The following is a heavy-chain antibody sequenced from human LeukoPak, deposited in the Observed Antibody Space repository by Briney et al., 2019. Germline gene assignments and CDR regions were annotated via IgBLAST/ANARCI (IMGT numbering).Heavy chain of an antibody. V-gene: IGHV3-9*01. J-gene: IGHJ4*02. CDR3: AKEVGTFDY. D-gene: IGHD4-23*01. CDR2: ISWNSGSI. Sequence: GRSLRLSCAASGFTFDDYAMHWVRQVPGKGLEWVSGISWNSGSIGYADSVKGRFTISRDNAKNPLYLQMSSLRVEDTALYYCAKEVGTFDYWGQGTLVTVSS. CDR1: GFTFDDYA.